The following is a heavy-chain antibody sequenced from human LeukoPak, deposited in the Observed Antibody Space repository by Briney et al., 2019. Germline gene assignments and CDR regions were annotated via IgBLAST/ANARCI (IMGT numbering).Heavy chain of an antibody. V-gene: IGHV1-69*13. CDR1: GGTLSSYA. Sequence: ASVKVSCKASGGTLSSYAISWVRQAPGQGLEWMGGIIPIFGTANYAQKFQGRVTITADESTSTAYMELSSLRSEDTAVYYCRANLRDFDYWGQGTLVTVSS. J-gene: IGHJ4*02. D-gene: IGHD4/OR15-4a*01. CDR3: RANLRDFDY. CDR2: IIPIFGTA.